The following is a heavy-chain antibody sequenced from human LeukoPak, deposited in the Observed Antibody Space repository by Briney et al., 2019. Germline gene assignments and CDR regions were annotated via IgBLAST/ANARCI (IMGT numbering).Heavy chain of an antibody. D-gene: IGHD5-24*01. J-gene: IGHJ4*02. V-gene: IGHV1-2*02. Sequence: ASVKVSCKASGYTFTGYYMHWVRQAPGQGLEWMGWINPNSGGTNYAQKFQGRVTMTRDTSISTAYMELSRLRSDDTAVYYCARAFDGYNSVDYWGQGTLVTVSS. CDR1: GYTFTGYY. CDR3: ARAFDGYNSVDY. CDR2: INPNSGGT.